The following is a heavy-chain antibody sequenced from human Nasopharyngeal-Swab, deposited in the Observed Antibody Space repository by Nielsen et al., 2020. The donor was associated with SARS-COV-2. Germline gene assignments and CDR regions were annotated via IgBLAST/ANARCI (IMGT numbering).Heavy chain of an antibody. Sequence: VRQAPGKGLEWVSSISSSSSYIYYADSVKGRFTISRDNAKNSLYLQMNSLRAEDMAVYYCASFSSSWPNFDYWGQGTLVTVSS. J-gene: IGHJ4*02. D-gene: IGHD6-13*01. V-gene: IGHV3-21*01. CDR3: ASFSSSWPNFDY. CDR2: ISSSSSYI.